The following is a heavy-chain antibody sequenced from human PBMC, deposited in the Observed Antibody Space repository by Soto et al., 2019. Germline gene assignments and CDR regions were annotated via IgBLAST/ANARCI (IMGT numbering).Heavy chain of an antibody. CDR3: VRDGTKTLRDWFDP. CDR1: GASISGFY. V-gene: IGHV4-4*07. Sequence: SETLSLTCTVSGASISGFYWSCIRKSAGKGLEWIGRIYATGTTDYNPSLKSRVMMSVDTSKKQFSLKLRSVTAADTAVYYCVRDGTKTLRDWFDPWGQGISVTVSS. CDR2: IYATGTT. D-gene: IGHD1-1*01. J-gene: IGHJ5*02.